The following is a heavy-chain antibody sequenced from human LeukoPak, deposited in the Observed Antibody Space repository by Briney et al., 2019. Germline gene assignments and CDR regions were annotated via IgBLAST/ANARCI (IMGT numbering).Heavy chain of an antibody. V-gene: IGHV4-59*01. CDR1: GGSISSYY. Sequence: PSETLSLTCTVSGGSISSYYWSWIRQPPGKGLEWIGYIHYSGSTNYNPSLKSRVTISVDTSKNQFSLKLSSVTAADTAVYYCARCIKGRSSSLNWFDPWGQGTLVTVSS. J-gene: IGHJ5*02. D-gene: IGHD6-6*01. CDR2: IHYSGST. CDR3: ARCIKGRSSSLNWFDP.